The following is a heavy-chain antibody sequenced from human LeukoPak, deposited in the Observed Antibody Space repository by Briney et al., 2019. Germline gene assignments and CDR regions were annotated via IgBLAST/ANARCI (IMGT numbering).Heavy chain of an antibody. V-gene: IGHV1-3*01. CDR1: GYTFTSYA. Sequence: GASVKVSCKASGYTFTSYAMHWVRQAPGQRLEWMGWINAGNGNTKYSQKLQGRVTITRDTSASTAYMELSSLRSEDTAVYYCARESTSMVRGVIITGWFDPWGQGTLVTVSS. CDR2: INAGNGNT. D-gene: IGHD3-10*01. J-gene: IGHJ5*02. CDR3: ARESTSMVRGVIITGWFDP.